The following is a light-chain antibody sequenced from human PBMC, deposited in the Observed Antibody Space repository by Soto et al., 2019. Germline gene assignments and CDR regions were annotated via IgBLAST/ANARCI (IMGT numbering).Light chain of an antibody. Sequence: QSVLTQPPSVSGAPGQRVTISCTGSSSNIGAGYDVHWYQQLPGTAPKLLIYGNSNRPSGVPDRFSGSKSGTSASLAITGLQAEVEADYYCQYYDSSLSAFYVFGTGTMVTVL. CDR2: GNS. V-gene: IGLV1-40*01. J-gene: IGLJ1*01. CDR3: QYYDSSLSAFYV. CDR1: SSNIGAGYD.